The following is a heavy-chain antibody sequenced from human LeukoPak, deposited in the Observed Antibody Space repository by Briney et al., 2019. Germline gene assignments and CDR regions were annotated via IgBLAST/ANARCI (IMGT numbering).Heavy chain of an antibody. D-gene: IGHD3-10*01. V-gene: IGHV1-24*01. CDR1: GYTLTELS. Sequence: GASVKVSCKVSGYTLTELSMHWVRQAPGKGLEWMGGFDPEDGETIYAQKFQGRVTMTEDTSTDTAYMELSSLRSEDTAVYYCATPMVRGVIITAEWYFDLWGRGTLVTVSS. CDR3: ATPMVRGVIITAEWYFDL. CDR2: FDPEDGET. J-gene: IGHJ2*01.